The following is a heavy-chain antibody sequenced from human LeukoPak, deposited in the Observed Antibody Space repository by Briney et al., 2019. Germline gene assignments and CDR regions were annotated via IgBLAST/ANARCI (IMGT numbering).Heavy chain of an antibody. V-gene: IGHV3-21*01. CDR3: ARGTYYYDSKNLWLDY. CDR1: GFTFSSYS. J-gene: IGHJ4*02. Sequence: AGGSLRLSCAASGFTFSSYSMNWVRQAPGKGLEWVSSISSSSSYIYYADSVKGRFTISRDNAKNSLYLQMNSLRAEDTAVYYCARGTYYYDSKNLWLDYWGQGTLVTVSS. D-gene: IGHD3-22*01. CDR2: ISSSSSYI.